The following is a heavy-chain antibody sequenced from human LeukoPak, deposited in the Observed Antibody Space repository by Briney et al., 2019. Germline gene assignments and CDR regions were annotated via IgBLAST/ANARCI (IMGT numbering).Heavy chain of an antibody. D-gene: IGHD3-10*01. Sequence: PGRSLRLSCAASGFTFSSYGMYWVRQAPGKGLEWVALIWYDGSNRCCADSVKGRFTISRDNSKNTLCLQMNSLRAEDTAVYYCASWRGSGSYGGYFDYWGQGTLVTVSS. CDR2: IWYDGSNR. V-gene: IGHV3-33*01. CDR3: ASWRGSGSYGGYFDY. J-gene: IGHJ4*02. CDR1: GFTFSSYG.